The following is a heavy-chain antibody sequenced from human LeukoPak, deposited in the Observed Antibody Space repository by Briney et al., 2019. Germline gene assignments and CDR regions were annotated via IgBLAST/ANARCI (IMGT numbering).Heavy chain of an antibody. D-gene: IGHD2-2*01. CDR1: GYTFTSYD. CDR3: ARGSEFRRYCSSTSCSYYYMDV. Sequence: EASVKVSCKASGYTFTSYDINWARQATGQGLEWMGWMNPNSGNTGYAQKFQGRVTMTRNTSISTAYMELSSLRSEDTAVYYCARGSEFRRYCSSTSCSYYYMDVWGKGTTVTVSS. CDR2: MNPNSGNT. J-gene: IGHJ6*03. V-gene: IGHV1-8*01.